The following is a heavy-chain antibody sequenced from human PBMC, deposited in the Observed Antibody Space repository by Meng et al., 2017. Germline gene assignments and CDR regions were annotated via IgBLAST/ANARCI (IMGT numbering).Heavy chain of an antibody. D-gene: IGHD6-19*01. CDR1: GYSISSGYY. V-gene: IGHV4-38-2*02. Sequence: GSLRLSCTVSGYSISSGYYWGWIRQPPGKGLEWIGSIYHSGSTYYNPSLKSRVTISVDTSKNQFSLKLSSVTAAGTAVYYCARSAGTTSIAVAGTFDYWGQGTLVTVSS. CDR2: IYHSGST. CDR3: ARSAGTTSIAVAGTFDY. J-gene: IGHJ4*02.